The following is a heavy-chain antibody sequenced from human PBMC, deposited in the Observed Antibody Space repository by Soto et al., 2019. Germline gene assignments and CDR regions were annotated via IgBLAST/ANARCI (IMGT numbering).Heavy chain of an antibody. D-gene: IGHD5-12*01. CDR3: ARDPREPRGRQSSPDY. Sequence: SETLSLTCAVSGGSISSSNWWSWVRQPPGKGLEWIGEIYHSGSTNYNPSLKSRVTISVDKSKNQFSLKLSSVTAADTAVYYCARDPREPRGRQSSPDYWGQGTLVTVYS. CDR1: GGSISSSNW. V-gene: IGHV4-4*02. J-gene: IGHJ4*02. CDR2: IYHSGST.